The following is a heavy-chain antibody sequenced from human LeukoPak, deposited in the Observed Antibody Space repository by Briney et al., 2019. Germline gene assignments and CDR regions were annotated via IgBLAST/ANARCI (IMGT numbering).Heavy chain of an antibody. D-gene: IGHD6-13*01. CDR1: GFTFSTFSSYG. Sequence: GGSLRLSCVASGFTFSTFSSYGMTWVRQAPGKGLEWVSGISGSGGSTYYADSVKGRFTISRDNSKNNLYLQMNNLRAEDTAVYYCAKDHSSSWFHGDADYWGQGTLVTVSS. CDR2: ISGSGGST. J-gene: IGHJ4*02. CDR3: AKDHSSSWFHGDADY. V-gene: IGHV3-23*01.